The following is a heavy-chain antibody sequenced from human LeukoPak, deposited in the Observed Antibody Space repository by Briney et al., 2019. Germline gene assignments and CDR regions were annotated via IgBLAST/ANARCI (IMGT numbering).Heavy chain of an antibody. D-gene: IGHD6-13*01. CDR2: INPDGSKI. V-gene: IGHV3-74*01. CDR3: AKGASIAAAGDAFDI. Sequence: GGSLRLSCAASGSTFSHYWMHWVRQAPGKGLVWVSRINPDGSKIDYADSVAGRFTISRDNSKNTLYLQMNSLRAEDTAVYYCAKGASIAAAGDAFDIWGQGTMVTVSS. CDR1: GSTFSHYW. J-gene: IGHJ3*02.